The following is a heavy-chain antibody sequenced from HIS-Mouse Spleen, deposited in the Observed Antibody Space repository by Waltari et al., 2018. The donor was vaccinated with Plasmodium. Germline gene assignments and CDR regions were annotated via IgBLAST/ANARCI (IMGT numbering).Heavy chain of an antibody. J-gene: IGHJ3*02. V-gene: IGHV4-59*01. CDR3: ARVGRRIWGAFDI. CDR1: GGSISSYY. CDR2: IYYRGST. D-gene: IGHD3-16*01. Sequence: QVQLQESGPALVKPSEPLYLTCTVPGGSISSYYWSWTRQPPGKGLEWIGYIYYRGSTNYNPSLKSRVTISVDTSKNQFSLKLSSVTAADTAVYYCARVGRRIWGAFDIWGQGTMVTVSS.